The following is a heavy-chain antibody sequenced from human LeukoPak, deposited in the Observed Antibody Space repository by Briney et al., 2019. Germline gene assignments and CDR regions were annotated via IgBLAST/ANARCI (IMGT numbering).Heavy chain of an antibody. J-gene: IGHJ3*02. CDR1: GGSFSGYY. CDR3: AKDYGSGNRGAFDI. Sequence: PSETLSLTCAVYGGSFSGYYWSWIRQPPGKGLEWIGEINHSGSTNYNPSLKSRVTISVDTSKNQFSLKLSSVTAADTAVYYCAKDYGSGNRGAFDISGQGTMVTVSS. V-gene: IGHV4-34*01. D-gene: IGHD3-10*01. CDR2: INHSGST.